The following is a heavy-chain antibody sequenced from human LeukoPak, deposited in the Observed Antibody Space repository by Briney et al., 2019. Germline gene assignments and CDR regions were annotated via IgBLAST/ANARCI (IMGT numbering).Heavy chain of an antibody. CDR1: GGSISSSSYY. J-gene: IGHJ6*02. D-gene: IGHD2-2*01. CDR2: IYYSGST. CDR3: ARGRSTSGYYYYYGMDV. Sequence: SETLSLTCTVSGGSISSSSYYWGWIRQPPGKGLEWIGSIYYSGSTYYNPSLKSRVTISVDTSKNQFSLKLSSVTAADTAVYYCARGRSTSGYYYYYGMDVWGQGTTVTVSS. V-gene: IGHV4-39*07.